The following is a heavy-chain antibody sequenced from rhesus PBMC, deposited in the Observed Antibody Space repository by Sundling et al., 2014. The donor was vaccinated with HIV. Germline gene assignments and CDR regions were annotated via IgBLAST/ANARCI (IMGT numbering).Heavy chain of an antibody. V-gene: IGHV4-81*01. CDR3: ARGGYSNYVDAFDF. J-gene: IGHJ3*01. CDR2: IDGNIAGT. CDR1: GGSISNNY. D-gene: IGHD4-23*01. Sequence: QLQLQESGPGLVKPSETLSLTCAVSGGSISNNYWSWIRQPPGKGLEWIEYIDGNIAGTNYNPSLKSRVTISKDTSKNQFSLKLSSVTAADTAVYYCARGGYSNYVDAFDFWGQGLRVTVSS.